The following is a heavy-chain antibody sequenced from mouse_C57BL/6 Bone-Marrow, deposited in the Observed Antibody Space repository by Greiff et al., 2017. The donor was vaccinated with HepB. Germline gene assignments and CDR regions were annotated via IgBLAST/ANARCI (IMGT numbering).Heavy chain of an antibody. CDR2: IYPRSGNT. V-gene: IGHV1-81*01. CDR3: ARRGWDAMDY. J-gene: IGHJ4*01. Sequence: QVQLKESGAELARPGASVKLSCKASGYTFTSYGISWVKQRTGQGLEWIGEIYPRSGNTYYNEKFKGKATLTADKSSSTAYMELRSLTSEDSAVYFCARRGWDAMDYWGQGTSVTVSS. CDR1: GYTFTSYG. D-gene: IGHD3-3*01.